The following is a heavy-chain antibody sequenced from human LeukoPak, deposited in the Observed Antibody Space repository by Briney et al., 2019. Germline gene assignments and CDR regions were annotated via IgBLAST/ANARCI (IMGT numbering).Heavy chain of an antibody. J-gene: IGHJ6*02. D-gene: IGHD6-13*01. V-gene: IGHV5-51*01. CDR1: GYSFTSYW. CDR3: ASYPWYSSSWYGMDV. CDR2: IYPGDSDT. Sequence: GESLKISCKGSGYSFTSYWIGWVRQMPGKGLEWMGIIYPGDSDTRYSPSFQGQVTIPADKSISTAYLQWSSLKASDTAMYYCASYPWYSSSWYGMDVWGQGTTVTVSS.